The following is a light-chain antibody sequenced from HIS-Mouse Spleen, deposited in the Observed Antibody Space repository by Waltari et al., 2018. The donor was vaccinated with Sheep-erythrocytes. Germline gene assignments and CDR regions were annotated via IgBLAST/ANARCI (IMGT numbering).Light chain of an antibody. CDR1: SSDCGGSNY. CDR2: DVS. J-gene: IGLJ1*01. Sequence: QSALTQPRPVSGSPGQVGPIPCPGTSSDCGGSNYVSWYQQHPGKAPKLMIYDVSKRPSGVPDRFSGSKSGNTASLTISGLQAEDEADYYCCSYAGSYNHVFATGTKVTVL. V-gene: IGLV2-11*01. CDR3: CSYAGSYNHV.